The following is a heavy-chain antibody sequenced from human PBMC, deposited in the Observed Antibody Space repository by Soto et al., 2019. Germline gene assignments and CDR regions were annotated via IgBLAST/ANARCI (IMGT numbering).Heavy chain of an antibody. J-gene: IGHJ6*02. CDR2: IYYSGST. CDR3: ARDQGFSCSSTSCYTAGYYGMDV. CDR1: GGSISSGGYY. Sequence: SETLSLTCTVSGGSISSGGYYWSWIRQHPGKGLEWIGYIYYSGSTYYNPSLKSRVTISVDTSKNQFSLKLSSVTAADTAVYYCARDQGFSCSSTSCYTAGYYGMDVWGQGTTVTVSS. V-gene: IGHV4-31*03. D-gene: IGHD2-2*02.